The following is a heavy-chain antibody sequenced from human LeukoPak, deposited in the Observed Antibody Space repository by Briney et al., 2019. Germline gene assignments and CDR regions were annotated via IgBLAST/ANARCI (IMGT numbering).Heavy chain of an antibody. CDR2: ISGGGGST. J-gene: IGHJ4*02. D-gene: IGHD5-24*01. Sequence: PGGSLRLSCAASGFTFTSYSMNWVRQAPGKGLEWVSTISGGGGSTYYADSVKGRFTISRDNSKNTLYLQVNSLRVEDTAIYYCAKGGPQFFDYWGQGTLVTVSS. CDR3: AKGGPQFFDY. V-gene: IGHV3-23*01. CDR1: GFTFTSYS.